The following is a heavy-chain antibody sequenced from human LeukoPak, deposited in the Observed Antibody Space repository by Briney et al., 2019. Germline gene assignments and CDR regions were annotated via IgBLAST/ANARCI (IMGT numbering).Heavy chain of an antibody. D-gene: IGHD6-13*01. CDR3: ATGYSSTWYYFDY. V-gene: IGHV4-59*01. Sequence: SETLSLTCTVSGDSISSYYWSWIRQPPGKGLEWIGYIYHSGSTNYNPSLKSRVTISADTSKDQFSLKLASVTAADTAVYYCATGYSSTWYYFDYWGHGTLVTVS. J-gene: IGHJ4*01. CDR2: IYHSGST. CDR1: GDSISSYY.